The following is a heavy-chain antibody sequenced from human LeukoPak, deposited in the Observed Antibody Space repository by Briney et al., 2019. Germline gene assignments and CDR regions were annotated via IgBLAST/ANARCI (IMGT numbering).Heavy chain of an antibody. CDR2: IKQDGSEK. D-gene: IGHD3-22*01. V-gene: IGHV3-7*01. J-gene: IGHJ1*01. CDR3: ARGDSQDYYDSRGYYFGTGYFQH. CDR1: GFTFSSYW. Sequence: GGSLRLSCAASGFTFSSYWMSWVRQAPGKGLEWVANIKQDGSEKYYVDSVKGRFTISRDNAKNSLYLQMNSLRAEDTAVYYCARGDSQDYYDSRGYYFGTGYFQHWGQGTLVTVSS.